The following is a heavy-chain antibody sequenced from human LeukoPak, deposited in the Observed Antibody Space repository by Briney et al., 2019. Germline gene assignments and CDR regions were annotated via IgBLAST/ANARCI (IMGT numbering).Heavy chain of an antibody. CDR1: GFTFSIYA. V-gene: IGHV3-23*01. J-gene: IGHJ4*02. Sequence: PGGSLRLSCAASGFTFSIYAMSWVRQAPGKGLEWVSAISGSGGSTYYADSVKGRFTISRDDSKNTLYLQMNSLRAEDTAVYYCAKADYYDSSGYFVPPANAFDYWGQGTLVTVSS. D-gene: IGHD3-22*01. CDR3: AKADYYDSSGYFVPPANAFDY. CDR2: ISGSGGST.